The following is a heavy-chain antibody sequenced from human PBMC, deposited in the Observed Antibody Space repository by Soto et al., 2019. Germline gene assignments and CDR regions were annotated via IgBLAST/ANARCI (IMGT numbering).Heavy chain of an antibody. CDR3: AKELRSRFDGLDI. CDR1: GFSVSTYG. J-gene: IGHJ3*02. CDR2: TWYDGNDK. D-gene: IGHD6-13*01. Sequence: GGSLRLSCAASGFSVSTYGMHWVRQAPGKGLEWVAGTWYDGNDKYYADSVRGRFTISRDTSEKTLYLQMSSLRADDTAIYYCAKELRSRFDGLDIWGQGTKVTVSS. V-gene: IGHV3-33*06.